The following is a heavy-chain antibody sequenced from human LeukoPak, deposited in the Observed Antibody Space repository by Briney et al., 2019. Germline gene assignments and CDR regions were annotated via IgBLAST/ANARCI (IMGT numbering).Heavy chain of an antibody. Sequence: ASVKVSCKASGYAFTSYYMHWVRQAPGQGLEWMGIINPSGGSTSYAQKFQGRVTMTRDMSTSTVYMELSSLRSEDTAVYYCARMSPRLRRLTVTTSKGFDYWGQGTLVTVSS. V-gene: IGHV1-46*01. D-gene: IGHD4-17*01. J-gene: IGHJ4*02. CDR2: INPSGGST. CDR3: ARMSPRLRRLTVTTSKGFDY. CDR1: GYAFTSYY.